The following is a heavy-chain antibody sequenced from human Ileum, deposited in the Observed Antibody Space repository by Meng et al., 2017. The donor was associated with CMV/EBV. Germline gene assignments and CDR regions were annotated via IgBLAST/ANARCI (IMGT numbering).Heavy chain of an antibody. CDR3: ARAYCSGGSCYYYGMDV. CDR2: ISAYNGNT. J-gene: IGHJ6*01. CDR1: GGTFSSYA. V-gene: IGHV1-18*01. Sequence: ASVKVSCKASGGTFSSYAISWVRQAPGQGLEWMGWISAYNGNTNYAQKLQGRVTMTTDTSTSTAYMELRSLISDDTAVYYCARAYCSGGSCYYYGMDVWGQGTTVTVSS. D-gene: IGHD2-15*01.